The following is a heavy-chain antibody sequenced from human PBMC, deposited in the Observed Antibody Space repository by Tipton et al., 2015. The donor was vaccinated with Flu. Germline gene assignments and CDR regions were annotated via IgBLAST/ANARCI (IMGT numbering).Heavy chain of an antibody. CDR1: GFTFSSYW. CDR2: IKQDGSEK. D-gene: IGHD3-10*01. Sequence: GSLRLSCAASGFTFSSYWMHWVRQAPGKGLEWVANIKQDGSEKYYVDSVKGRFTISRGNAKNSLYLQMNSLRGDDSAVYYCARAVGGSGSYWGQGTLVTVSS. CDR3: ARAVGGSGSY. V-gene: IGHV3-7*01. J-gene: IGHJ4*02.